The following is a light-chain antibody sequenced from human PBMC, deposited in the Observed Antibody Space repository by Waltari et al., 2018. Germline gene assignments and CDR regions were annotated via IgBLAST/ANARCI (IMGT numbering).Light chain of an antibody. Sequence: EIMLTQSPGTLSLSPGERATLSCRTSQSIGRSLAWYQQKPGQAPRLLIYGASSRDTDIPDRFSGSGSGTDFSLTINRLEPEDSALYYCQHYVRLPVTFGQGTKVEIK. CDR1: QSIGRS. J-gene: IGKJ1*01. CDR2: GAS. V-gene: IGKV3-20*01. CDR3: QHYVRLPVT.